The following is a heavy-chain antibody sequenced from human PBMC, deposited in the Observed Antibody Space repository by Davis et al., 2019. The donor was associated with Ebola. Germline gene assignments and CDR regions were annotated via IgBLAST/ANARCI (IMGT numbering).Heavy chain of an antibody. CDR1: GFTFSSYS. Sequence: GESLKISCAASGFTFSSYSMNWVRQAPGKGLEWVSYISSSSSTIYYADSVKGRFTISRDNAKNSLHLQMNSLRDEDTAVYYCARRLIVGATHHYGMDVWGQGTTVTVSS. CDR3: ARRLIVGATHHYGMDV. D-gene: IGHD1-26*01. J-gene: IGHJ6*02. CDR2: ISSSSSTI. V-gene: IGHV3-48*02.